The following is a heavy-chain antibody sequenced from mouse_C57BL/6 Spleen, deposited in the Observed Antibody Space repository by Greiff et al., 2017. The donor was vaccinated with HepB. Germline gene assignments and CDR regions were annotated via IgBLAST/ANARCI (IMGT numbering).Heavy chain of an antibody. CDR2: IWSGGST. V-gene: IGHV2-2*01. J-gene: IGHJ4*01. D-gene: IGHD2-5*01. CDR1: GFSLTSYG. Sequence: QVQLQQSGPGLVQPSQSLSLTCTASGFSLTSYGVPWVRQSPGKGLEWLGVIWSGGSTDYHAAFISRLGISKDNSKRQVFFKRNSLQADDKAIYYCARNHYSNNYYAMDYWGQGTSVTVSS. CDR3: ARNHYSNNYYAMDY.